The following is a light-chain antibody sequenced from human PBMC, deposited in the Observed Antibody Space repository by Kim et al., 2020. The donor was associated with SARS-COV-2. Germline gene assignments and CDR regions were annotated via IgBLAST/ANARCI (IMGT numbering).Light chain of an antibody. J-gene: IGLJ2*01. Sequence: SSELTQDPAVSVALGQTVTITCQGDSLRSYYASWYQQKPGQAPTLVIFPRNNRPSGIPDRFSGSSSGNTASLTITGAQAEDEADYYCKSRDSSGDRLVFGGGTKLTVL. V-gene: IGLV3-19*01. CDR2: PRN. CDR3: KSRDSSGDRLV. CDR1: SLRSYY.